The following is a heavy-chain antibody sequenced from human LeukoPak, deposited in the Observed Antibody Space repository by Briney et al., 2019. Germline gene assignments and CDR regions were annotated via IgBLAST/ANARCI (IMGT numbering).Heavy chain of an antibody. CDR2: ISHGGSNK. D-gene: IGHD2-15*01. CDR1: GFTFSSYG. Sequence: PGGSLRLSCAASGFTFSSYGMHWVRQAPGKGLEWVAVISHGGSNKYYADSVKGRFTISRDNSKNTLYLQMNSLRAEDTAVYYCAKDIVVVVAHGAFDIWGQGTMVTVSS. CDR3: AKDIVVVVAHGAFDI. V-gene: IGHV3-30*18. J-gene: IGHJ3*02.